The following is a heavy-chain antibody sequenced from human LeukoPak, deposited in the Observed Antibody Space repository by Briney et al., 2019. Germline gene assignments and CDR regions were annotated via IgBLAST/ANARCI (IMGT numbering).Heavy chain of an antibody. CDR3: ARDYYDSSGYYYGGDY. J-gene: IGHJ4*02. D-gene: IGHD3-22*01. CDR1: GFTVSSNY. Sequence: PGGSLRLSCAASGFTVSSNYMSWVRQAPGKGLEWVSVIYSGGSTYYADSVKGRFTISRDNSKNTLYLQMNSLRAEDTAVYYCARDYYDSSGYYYGGDYWGQGTLVTVSS. CDR2: IYSGGST. V-gene: IGHV3-66*01.